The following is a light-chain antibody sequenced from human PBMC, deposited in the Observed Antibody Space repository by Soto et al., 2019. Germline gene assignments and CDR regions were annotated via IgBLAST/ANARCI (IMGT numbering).Light chain of an antibody. Sequence: DIPMTQSPSSVAASLGDSVTITCRASQDVQNWLAWYQHKPGQAPKLLVFAASPLQSGVPSRFSATGFGTDFTLIINSLQPEDFATYYCPQVKSFPHTFGQGTNL. CDR2: AAS. CDR1: QDVQNW. J-gene: IGKJ2*01. CDR3: PQVKSFPHT. V-gene: IGKV1-12*01.